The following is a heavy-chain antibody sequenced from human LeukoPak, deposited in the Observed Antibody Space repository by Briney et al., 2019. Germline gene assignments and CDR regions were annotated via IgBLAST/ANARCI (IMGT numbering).Heavy chain of an antibody. CDR1: GGTFSSYA. D-gene: IGHD6-13*01. CDR3: ASEGSAGTWYFDL. J-gene: IGHJ2*01. V-gene: IGHV1-69*13. Sequence: ASVKVSCKASGGTFSSYAISWVRQAPGQGLEWMGGIIPIFGTANYAQKFQGRVTITADESTSTAYMELSSLRSEDTAVYYCASEGSAGTWYFDLWGRGTLVTVSS. CDR2: IIPIFGTA.